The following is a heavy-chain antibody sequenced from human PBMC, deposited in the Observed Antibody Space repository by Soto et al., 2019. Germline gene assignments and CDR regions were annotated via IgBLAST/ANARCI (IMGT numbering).Heavy chain of an antibody. J-gene: IGHJ4*02. D-gene: IGHD1-26*01. V-gene: IGHV2-5*02. Sequence: QITLKESGPTRVKPTQTLTLTCTFSGFSLSTSGVGVSWIRQPPGKALEWLALIYWDDDKRYSPSLKSRLTITKDTSENQVVLTMTHTDPVVTATYYCAHRAVYNGSYWDGGYFDYWGQGTQVTISS. CDR2: IYWDDDK. CDR3: AHRAVYNGSYWDGGYFDY. CDR1: GFSLSTSGVG.